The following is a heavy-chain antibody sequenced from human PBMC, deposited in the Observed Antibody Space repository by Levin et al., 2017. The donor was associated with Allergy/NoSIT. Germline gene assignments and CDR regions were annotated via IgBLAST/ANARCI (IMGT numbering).Heavy chain of an antibody. CDR3: ARMDAAMDKAMGY. CDR2: IYYSGST. D-gene: IGHD5-18*01. J-gene: IGHJ4*02. CDR1: GGSISTYY. Sequence: SETLSLTCTVSGGSISTYYWSWIRQPPGKGLEWIGYIYYSGSTNYNPSLKSRVTISVDTSKNQFSLKLSSVTAADTAVYYCARMDAAMDKAMGYWGQGTLVTVSS. V-gene: IGHV4-59*08.